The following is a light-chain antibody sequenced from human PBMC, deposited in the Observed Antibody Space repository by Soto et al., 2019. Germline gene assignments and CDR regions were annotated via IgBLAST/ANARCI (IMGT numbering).Light chain of an antibody. CDR3: QQTYSTPLT. J-gene: IGKJ4*01. CDR2: AAD. Sequence: DIQMTQPPSSLSASVGDRVTITCRASQSIISYLNWYQQKPGKAPKLLIYAADSLQSGVPSRFSGSGSGTDFTLTISSLQPEDFATYYCQQTYSTPLTFGGGTKVDIE. CDR1: QSIISY. V-gene: IGKV1-39*01.